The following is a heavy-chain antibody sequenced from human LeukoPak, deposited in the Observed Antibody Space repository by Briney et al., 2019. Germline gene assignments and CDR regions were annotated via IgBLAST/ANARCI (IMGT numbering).Heavy chain of an antibody. J-gene: IGHJ3*02. CDR1: GFTFSNYA. V-gene: IGHV3-23*01. Sequence: PGGSLRLSCAASGFTFSNYAMSWVRQAPGKGLEWVPAISGSGGSTYYADSVKGRFTISRDNSKNTLYLQMNSLRAEDTAVYYCAKAGGAECSGGGCYSSPHDAFDIWGQGTMVTVSS. CDR2: ISGSGGST. CDR3: AKAGGAECSGGGCYSSPHDAFDI. D-gene: IGHD2-15*01.